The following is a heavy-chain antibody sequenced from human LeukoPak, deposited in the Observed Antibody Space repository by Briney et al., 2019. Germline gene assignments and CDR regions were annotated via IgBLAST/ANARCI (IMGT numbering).Heavy chain of an antibody. CDR1: GGSISSGSCY. D-gene: IGHD3-3*01. Sequence: SQTLSLTCTVSGGSISSGSCYWSWIRQPAGKGLEWIGRIYTSGSTNYNPSLKSRVTISVDTSKNQFSLKLSSVTAADTAVYYCARRVGWSGYYFFDPWGQGTLVTVSS. J-gene: IGHJ5*02. V-gene: IGHV4-61*02. CDR3: ARRVGWSGYYFFDP. CDR2: IYTSGST.